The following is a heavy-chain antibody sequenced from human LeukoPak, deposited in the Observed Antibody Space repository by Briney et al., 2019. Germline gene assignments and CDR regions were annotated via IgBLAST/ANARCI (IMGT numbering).Heavy chain of an antibody. CDR1: GGSISNSYYY. V-gene: IGHV4-39*01. CDR2: LHCGST. CDR3: ARHPNYYYYYMDV. Sequence: PSETLSLTCTVSGGSISNSYYYWGWIRQPPGKGLEWIGSLHCGSTYYNPSLKSRVTTSVDTSKNQFSLKLSSVTAADTAVYYCARHPNYYYYYMDVWGKGTTVTISS. J-gene: IGHJ6*03.